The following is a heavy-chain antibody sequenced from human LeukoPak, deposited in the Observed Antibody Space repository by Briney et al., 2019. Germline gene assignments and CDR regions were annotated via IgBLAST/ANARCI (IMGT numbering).Heavy chain of an antibody. J-gene: IGHJ6*03. CDR2: INHSGST. Sequence: PSETLSLTCAVYGGSFSGYYWSWIRQPPGKGLEWIGEINHSGSTNYNPSLKSRVTISVDTSKNQFSLKLSSVTAADTAVYYCARGAITIFGVVPRGVYYYYMDVWGKGTTVTVSS. CDR1: GGSFSGYY. CDR3: ARGAITIFGVVPRGVYYYYMDV. V-gene: IGHV4-34*01. D-gene: IGHD3-3*01.